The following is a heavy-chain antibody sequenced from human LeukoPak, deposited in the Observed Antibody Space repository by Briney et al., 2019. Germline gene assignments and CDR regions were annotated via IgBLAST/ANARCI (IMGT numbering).Heavy chain of an antibody. J-gene: IGHJ4*02. CDR2: ISWNSGSI. D-gene: IGHD6-19*01. Sequence: GGSLRLSCAASGFTFDDYAMHWVRQAPGKGLEWVSGISWNSGSIGYADSVKGRFTISRDNAKNSLYLQMNSLRAEDTAFYYCARRGYTSGWDYWGQGTLVTVSS. CDR1: GFTFDDYA. CDR3: ARRGYTSGWDY. V-gene: IGHV3-9*01.